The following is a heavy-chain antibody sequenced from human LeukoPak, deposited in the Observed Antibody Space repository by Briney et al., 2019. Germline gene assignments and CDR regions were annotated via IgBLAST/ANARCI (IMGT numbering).Heavy chain of an antibody. Sequence: PGGSLRLSCAATGLSVSSNFMSWVRQAPGKGLEWVSVIYGGGSTYYADSVKGRFTISRDTPKNTLYLRMNSLRAEDTAVYYCARDKTSGYGINYWGQGTLVTVSS. CDR1: GLSVSSNF. J-gene: IGHJ4*02. CDR2: IYGGGST. D-gene: IGHD5-12*01. CDR3: ARDKTSGYGINY. V-gene: IGHV3-53*01.